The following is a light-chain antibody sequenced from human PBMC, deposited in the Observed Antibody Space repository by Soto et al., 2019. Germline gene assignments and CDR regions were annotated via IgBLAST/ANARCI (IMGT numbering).Light chain of an antibody. CDR1: ALPKQY. CDR2: KDN. V-gene: IGLV3-25*02. J-gene: IGLJ1*01. CDR3: QSSDSSGRYPYV. Sequence: SYELTQPPSVSVSPGQTARITCFGDALPKQYAYWYQQKPGQAPVVVIYKDNGRPSGIPERFSGSSSGTTVTLTISGVQAEDEAYYYCQSSDSSGRYPYVFGTGTKVTVL.